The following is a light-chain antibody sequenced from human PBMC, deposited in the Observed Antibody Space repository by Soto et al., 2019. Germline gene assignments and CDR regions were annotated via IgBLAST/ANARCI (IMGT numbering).Light chain of an antibody. CDR1: SSNIGSNT. V-gene: IGLV1-44*01. Sequence: QSALTQPPSTSGTPGQRVTISCSGSSSNIGSNTVNWYQQLPGTAPKLLIYNSNQRPSGVPDRFSGSKSGTSASLAISGLQSEDEADYYCASWDDSLNVVVFGGGTKLTVL. J-gene: IGLJ2*01. CDR3: ASWDDSLNVVV. CDR2: NSN.